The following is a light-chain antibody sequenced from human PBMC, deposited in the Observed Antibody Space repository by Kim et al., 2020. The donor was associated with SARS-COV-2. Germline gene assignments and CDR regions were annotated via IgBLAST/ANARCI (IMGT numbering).Light chain of an antibody. CDR3: QVWDSGSVHPVV. CDR2: YDT. V-gene: IGLV3-21*04. J-gene: IGLJ2*01. CDR1: NIGSRS. Sequence: PGQTDNITCGGTNIGSRSVHWYQQKPGQAPMMVISYDTARPSGIPERFSGSNSGNTATLTISRVEAGDEADYYCQVWDSGSVHPVVFGGGTQLTVL.